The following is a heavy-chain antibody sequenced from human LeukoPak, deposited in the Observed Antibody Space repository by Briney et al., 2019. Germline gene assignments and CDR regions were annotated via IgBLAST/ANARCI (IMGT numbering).Heavy chain of an antibody. CDR3: AKGNPSGFDP. CDR1: GFTFSRYG. CDR2: INANGGST. J-gene: IGHJ5*02. Sequence: GGSLRLSCAASGFTFSRYGMNWVRQAPGKGLKWVSAINANGGSTYYADSVKGRFTISRDNSKNTLYLQMNSLRAEDTAVYYCAKGNPSGFDPWGQGTLVTVSS. V-gene: IGHV3-23*01.